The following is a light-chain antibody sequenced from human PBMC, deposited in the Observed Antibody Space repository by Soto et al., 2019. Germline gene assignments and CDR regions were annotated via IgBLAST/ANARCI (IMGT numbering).Light chain of an antibody. CDR1: QSVSSN. J-gene: IGKJ1*01. CDR2: GAS. Sequence: EIVMTQSPATLSVSPGERATLSCRASQSVSSNLAWYQQKPGQAPRLLIYGASTRATGIPARFSGSGSGTEFTLTISSLQSEDFAVYYCQQDNSWPRGTFGQGNKVDIK. V-gene: IGKV3-15*01. CDR3: QQDNSWPRGT.